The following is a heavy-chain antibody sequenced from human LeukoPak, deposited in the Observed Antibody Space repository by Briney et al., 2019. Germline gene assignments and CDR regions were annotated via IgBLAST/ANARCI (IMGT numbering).Heavy chain of an antibody. CDR2: ISSSGSTI. Sequence: PGGSLRLSCAASGFTFSSYELNWVRQAPGKGLEWVSYISSSGSTIKYADSVKGRFTISRGNAKNSLYLQMNSLRAEDTAVYYCARGGRNTMARGVLKTRDYYMDVWGKGTTVTVSS. V-gene: IGHV3-48*03. CDR1: GFTFSSYE. J-gene: IGHJ6*03. CDR3: ARGGRNTMARGVLKTRDYYMDV. D-gene: IGHD3-10*01.